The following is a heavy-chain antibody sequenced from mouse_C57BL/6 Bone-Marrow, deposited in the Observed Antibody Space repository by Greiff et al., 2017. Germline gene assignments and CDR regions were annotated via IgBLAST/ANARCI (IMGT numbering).Heavy chain of an antibody. CDR2: INPGSGGT. V-gene: IGHV1-54*01. J-gene: IGHJ4*01. CDR1: GYAFTNYL. CDR3: ARWCGNYNAMDY. D-gene: IGHD2-1*01. Sequence: VQLQQSGAELVRPGTSVKVSCKASGYAFTNYLIEWVKQRPGQGLEWIGVINPGSGGTNYNEKFKGKATLTADKSSSTAYMQLSSLTSEDSAVYFCARWCGNYNAMDYWGQGTSVTVSS.